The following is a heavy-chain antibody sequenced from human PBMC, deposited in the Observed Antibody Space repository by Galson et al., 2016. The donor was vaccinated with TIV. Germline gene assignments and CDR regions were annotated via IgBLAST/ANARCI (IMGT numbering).Heavy chain of an antibody. Sequence: SVKVSCKASGYIFINYYIHWVRQAPGQGLEWLGWFNPDSGATQCAQKFQGRVTMTRDTSISTAYMELRRLISDDTAVYYCARVNWARAFDYWGQGTQVTVSS. J-gene: IGHJ4*02. D-gene: IGHD7-27*01. CDR1: GYIFINYY. CDR2: FNPDSGAT. V-gene: IGHV1-2*02. CDR3: ARVNWARAFDY.